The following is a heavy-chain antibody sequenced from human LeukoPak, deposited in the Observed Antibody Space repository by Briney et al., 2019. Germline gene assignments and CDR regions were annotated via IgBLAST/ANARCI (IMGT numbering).Heavy chain of an antibody. CDR3: ARVNQDYGGNPKLDY. V-gene: IGHV1-69*13. CDR1: GGTFSSYA. Sequence: ASVTVSCKASGGTFSSYAISWVRQAPGQGPEWMGGIIPIFGTANYAQKFQGRVTITADGSTSTAYMELSSLRSEDTAVYYCARVNQDYGGNPKLDYWGQGTLVTVSS. J-gene: IGHJ4*02. CDR2: IIPIFGTA. D-gene: IGHD4-23*01.